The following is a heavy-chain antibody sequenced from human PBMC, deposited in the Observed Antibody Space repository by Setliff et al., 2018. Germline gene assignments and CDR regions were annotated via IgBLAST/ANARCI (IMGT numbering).Heavy chain of an antibody. V-gene: IGHV1-69*04. CDR3: LRLVRYCTTIACHRTLGEEV. J-gene: IGHJ4*02. CDR1: GATLSGDV. D-gene: IGHD2-8*01. CDR2: FIPVLGKA. Sequence: SVKVSCKASGATLSGDVFSWVRQAPGHGLEWMGRFIPVLGKANYAPRFQGRLTITVDTSTGTSYMDLRSLRSDGTAIYYCLRLVRYCTTIACHRTLGEEVWGQGTLVTVSS.